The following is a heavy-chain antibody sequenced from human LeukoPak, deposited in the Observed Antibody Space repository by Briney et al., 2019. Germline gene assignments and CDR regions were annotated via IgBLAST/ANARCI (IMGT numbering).Heavy chain of an antibody. J-gene: IGHJ3*02. Sequence: PSETLSLTCTVSGGSISSSAFYWGWIRQPPGKGLEWIGSIFYSGSTYYNPSLKSRVSISVDTSKNQFSPRLSSVTAADTAVYYCARRATTGINAFDIWGQGTMVTISS. CDR1: GGSISSSAFY. CDR3: ARRATTGINAFDI. V-gene: IGHV4-39*01. D-gene: IGHD1-1*01. CDR2: IFYSGST.